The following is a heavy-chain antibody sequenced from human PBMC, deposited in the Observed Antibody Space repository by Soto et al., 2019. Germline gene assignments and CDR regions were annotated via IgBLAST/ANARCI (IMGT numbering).Heavy chain of an antibody. CDR1: GFTFTNYA. Sequence: GGSLRLSCAASGFTFTNYAMSWVRQAPGKGLEWVSAISGSGGSTDYADSVRGRFTISRDSSKNTLYLQMKSLRAEDTAIYYCAKDRVYYYDETGYQGGLNYWGQGTLVTVSS. V-gene: IGHV3-23*01. J-gene: IGHJ4*02. CDR2: ISGSGGST. D-gene: IGHD3-22*01. CDR3: AKDRVYYYDETGYQGGLNY.